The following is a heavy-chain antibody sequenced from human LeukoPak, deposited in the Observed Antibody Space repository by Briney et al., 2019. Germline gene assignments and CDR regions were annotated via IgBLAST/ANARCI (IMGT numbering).Heavy chain of an antibody. V-gene: IGHV3-23*01. CDR1: GFTFSSYA. D-gene: IGHD4-17*01. CDR2: IGAGGTNT. CDR3: AKIFDYGDPIDY. Sequence: PGGSLRLSCAASGFTFSSYAMTWLRQAPGKGLEWVASIGAGGTNTYYADSVAGRFTISRDNSKNTLYLQMNSLRAEDTAVYYCAKIFDYGDPIDYWGQGTLVTVSS. J-gene: IGHJ4*02.